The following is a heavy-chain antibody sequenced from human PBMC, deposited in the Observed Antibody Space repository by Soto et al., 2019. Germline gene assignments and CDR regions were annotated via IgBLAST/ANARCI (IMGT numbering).Heavy chain of an antibody. J-gene: IGHJ6*02. CDR1: GGSISSYY. CDR2: IYYSGST. CDR3: ARHYSSSSKGYYYYGMDV. D-gene: IGHD6-6*01. V-gene: IGHV4-59*05. Sequence: PSETLSLTCTVSGGSISSYYWSWIRQPPGKGLEWIGSIYYSGSTYYNPSLKSRVTISVDTSKNQFSLKLSSVTAADTAVYYCARHYSSSSKGYYYYGMDVWGQGTTVTVSS.